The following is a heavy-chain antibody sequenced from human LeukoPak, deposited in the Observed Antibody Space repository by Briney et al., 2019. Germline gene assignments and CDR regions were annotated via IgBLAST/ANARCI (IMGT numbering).Heavy chain of an antibody. J-gene: IGHJ5*02. V-gene: IGHV1-2*02. CDR2: INPNSGGT. D-gene: IGHD3-10*01. Sequence: ASVKVSCKASGYTFTGYYMHWVRQAPGQGLEWMGWINPNSGGTNYAQKFQGRVTMTRDTSISTAYMELSRLRSDDTAVYYCAREFHYYGSGSYYKENWFDPWGQGTLVTVSS. CDR1: GYTFTGYY. CDR3: AREFHYYGSGSYYKENWFDP.